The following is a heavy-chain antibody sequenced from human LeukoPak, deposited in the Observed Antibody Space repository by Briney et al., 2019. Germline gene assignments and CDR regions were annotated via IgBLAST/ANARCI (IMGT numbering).Heavy chain of an antibody. CDR2: INWNGGST. CDR3: AKRPPGSGLDY. D-gene: IGHD3-10*01. Sequence: GGSLRLSCAASGFTFDDYGMSWVRQAPGKGLEWVSGINWNGGSTGYADSVKGRFTISRDNSENTLSLQMTSLRAEDTAVYYCAKRPPGSGLDYWGQGTLVTVSS. J-gene: IGHJ4*02. V-gene: IGHV3-20*04. CDR1: GFTFDDYG.